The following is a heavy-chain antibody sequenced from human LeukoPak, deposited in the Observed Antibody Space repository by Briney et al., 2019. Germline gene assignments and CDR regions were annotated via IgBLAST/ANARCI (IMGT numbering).Heavy chain of an antibody. D-gene: IGHD6-19*01. V-gene: IGHV4-59*08. CDR1: GGSLSNYY. CDR2: VYYSGST. Sequence: SETLSLTCTVSGGSLSNYYWSWIRQPPGKGLEWIGSVYYSGSTNYNPSLKSRVTISVDTSKNQFSLKLSSVTAADTAVYCCARLETSSGSLSYFDYWGQGTLVTVSS. CDR3: ARLETSSGSLSYFDY. J-gene: IGHJ4*02.